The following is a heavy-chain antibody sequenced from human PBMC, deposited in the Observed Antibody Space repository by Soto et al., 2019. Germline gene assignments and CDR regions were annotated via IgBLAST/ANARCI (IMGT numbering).Heavy chain of an antibody. CDR1: GFTFSSYG. D-gene: IGHD1-1*01. CDR3: ARENRGWGQRNWFDP. J-gene: IGHJ5*02. CDR2: IWYDGSNK. V-gene: IGHV3-33*01. Sequence: GGSLRLSCAASGFTFSSYGMHWVRQAPGKGLEWVAVIWYDGSNKYYADSVKGRFTISRDNSKNTLYLQMNSLRAEDTAVYYCARENRGWGQRNWFDPWGQGTLVTVSS.